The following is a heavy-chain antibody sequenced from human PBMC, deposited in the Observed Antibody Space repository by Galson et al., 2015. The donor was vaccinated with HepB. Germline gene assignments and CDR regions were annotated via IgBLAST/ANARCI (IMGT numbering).Heavy chain of an antibody. D-gene: IGHD3-10*01. Sequence: SLRLSCAASGFTFDDYAMHWVRQAPGKGLEWVSGISWNSGSIGYADSVKGRFTISRDNAKNSLYLQMNSLRAEDTALYYCAKDMGGLLWFGELVGAFDIWGQGTMVTVSS. CDR3: AKDMGGLLWFGELVGAFDI. CDR2: ISWNSGSI. J-gene: IGHJ3*02. V-gene: IGHV3-9*01. CDR1: GFTFDDYA.